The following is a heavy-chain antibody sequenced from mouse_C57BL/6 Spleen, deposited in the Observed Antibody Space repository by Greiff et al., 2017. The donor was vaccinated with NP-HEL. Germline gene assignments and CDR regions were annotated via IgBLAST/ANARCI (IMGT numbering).Heavy chain of an antibody. D-gene: IGHD2-1*01. CDR3: ACESHIYYDYGAMDY. CDR2: IHPNSGST. CDR1: GYTFTSYW. J-gene: IGHJ4*01. Sequence: QVQLQQPGAELVKPGASVKLSCKASGYTFTSYWMHWVKQRPGQGLEWIGMIHPNSGSTNYNEKFKSKATLTVDKSSSTAYMQLSSLTSEDSAVYYCACESHIYYDYGAMDYWGQGTSVTVSS. V-gene: IGHV1-64*01.